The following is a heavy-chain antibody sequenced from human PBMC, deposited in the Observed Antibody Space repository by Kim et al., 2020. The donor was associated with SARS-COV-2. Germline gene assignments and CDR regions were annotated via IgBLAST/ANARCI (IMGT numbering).Heavy chain of an antibody. Sequence: SPSYAQKFQGRVTITRDTSTNTVYMELSSLGSEDTAVYYCARSSGWPDGYWGQGTLVTVSS. J-gene: IGHJ4*02. CDR2: SP. D-gene: IGHD6-19*01. CDR3: ARSSGWPDGY. V-gene: IGHV1-46*01.